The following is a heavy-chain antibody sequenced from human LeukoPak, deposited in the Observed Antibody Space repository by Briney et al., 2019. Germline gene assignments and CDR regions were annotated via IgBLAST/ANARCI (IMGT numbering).Heavy chain of an antibody. CDR1: GFTFSSYG. D-gene: IGHD6-6*01. CDR2: IWYDGSNK. V-gene: IGHV3-30*19. Sequence: GRSLRLSCAASGFTFSSYGMHWVRRAPGKGLEWVAVIWYDGSNKYYADSVKGRFTISRDNSKNTLYLQMNSLRAEDTAVYYCARDIGASIAGENSSVWGQGTLVTVSS. J-gene: IGHJ4*02. CDR3: ARDIGASIAGENSSV.